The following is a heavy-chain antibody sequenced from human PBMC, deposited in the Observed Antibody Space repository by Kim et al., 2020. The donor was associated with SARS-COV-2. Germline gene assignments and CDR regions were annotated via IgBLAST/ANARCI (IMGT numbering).Heavy chain of an antibody. CDR1: GYTFTSYD. D-gene: IGHD2-2*01. Sequence: ASVKVSCKASGYTFTSYDINWVRQATGQGLEWMGWMNPNSGNTGYAQKFQGRVTMTRNTSISTAYMELSSLRSEDTAVYYCARRPIVVVPAAPPPNWFDPWGQGTLVTVSS. CDR2: MNPNSGNT. J-gene: IGHJ5*02. V-gene: IGHV1-8*01. CDR3: ARRPIVVVPAAPPPNWFDP.